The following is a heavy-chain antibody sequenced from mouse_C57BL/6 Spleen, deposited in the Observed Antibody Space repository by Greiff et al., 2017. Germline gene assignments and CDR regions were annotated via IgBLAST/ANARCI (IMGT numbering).Heavy chain of an antibody. Sequence: QVQLKQSGPELVKPGASVKISCKASGYAFSSSWMNWVKQRPGKGLEWIGRIYPGDGDTNYNGKFKGKATLTADKSSSTAYMQLSSLTSEDSAVYFCARSGVTTVLDYWGQGTTLTVSS. V-gene: IGHV1-82*01. D-gene: IGHD1-1*01. CDR1: GYAFSSSW. CDR3: ARSGVTTVLDY. J-gene: IGHJ2*01. CDR2: IYPGDGDT.